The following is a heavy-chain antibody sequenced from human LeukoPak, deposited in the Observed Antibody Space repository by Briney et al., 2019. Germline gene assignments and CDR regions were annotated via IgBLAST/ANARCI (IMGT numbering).Heavy chain of an antibody. Sequence: PGGSLRLSCAASGFTFSSYNMNWVRQAPGKGLEWVSSISGSTSYIYSADSVKGRFTISRDNAKNSLYLQMNSLRAEDTALYHCARGYHPSSWYEGAFDIWGQGTMVTVSS. D-gene: IGHD6-13*01. CDR1: GFTFSSYN. J-gene: IGHJ3*02. CDR3: ARGYHPSSWYEGAFDI. V-gene: IGHV3-21*04. CDR2: ISGSTSYI.